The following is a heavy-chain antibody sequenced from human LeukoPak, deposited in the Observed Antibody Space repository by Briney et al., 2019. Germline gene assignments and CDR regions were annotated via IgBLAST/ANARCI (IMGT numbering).Heavy chain of an antibody. V-gene: IGHV3-7*03. CDR3: ARDCSSTSCYELDY. Sequence: GGSLRLSCAASGFTFSSYWMGWVRQAPGKRLEWVANMNIDGSEKYYVDSVKGRFTISRDNAKNSLYLQMNSLRAEDTAVYYCARDCSSTSCYELDYWGQGTLVTVSS. CDR2: MNIDGSEK. D-gene: IGHD2-2*01. J-gene: IGHJ4*02. CDR1: GFTFSSYW.